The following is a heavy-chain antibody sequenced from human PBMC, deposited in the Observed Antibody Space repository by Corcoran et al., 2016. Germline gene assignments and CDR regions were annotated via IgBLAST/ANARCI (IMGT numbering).Heavy chain of an antibody. CDR2: INHSGST. V-gene: IGHV4-34*01. J-gene: IGHJ4*02. CDR3: ARGGRSQYYYDSSGHHFDY. Sequence: QLQQWGAGLLKPSETLSLTCAVYGGSFSGYYWSWIRQPPGKGLEWIGEINHSGSTNYNPSLKSRVTISVDTSKNQFSLKLSSVTAADTAVYYCARGGRSQYYYDSSGHHFDYWGQGTLVTVSS. CDR1: GGSFSGYY. D-gene: IGHD3-22*01.